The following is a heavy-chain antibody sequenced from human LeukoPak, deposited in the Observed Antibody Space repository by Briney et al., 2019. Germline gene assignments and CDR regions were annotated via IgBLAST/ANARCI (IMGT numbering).Heavy chain of an antibody. J-gene: IGHJ4*02. V-gene: IGHV1-69*11. CDR1: GGTFRTSG. CDR2: VIPVLRTS. CDR3: AREDYYDSGSNDY. Sequence: GASVKVSCKASGGTFRTSGVNWVRQAPGQRLEWMGCVIPVLRTSNYAEEFQDRVTITADESTSTAYMELSSLRSEDTAVYYCAREDYYDSGSNDYWGQGTLVTVSS. D-gene: IGHD3-22*01.